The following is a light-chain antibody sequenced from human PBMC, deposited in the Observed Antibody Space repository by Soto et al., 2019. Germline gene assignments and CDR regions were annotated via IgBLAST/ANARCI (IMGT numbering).Light chain of an antibody. CDR2: DVS. CDR1: SSDVGGYNY. CDR3: SSYTSSSSYG. V-gene: IGLV2-14*01. Sequence: QSRLREHASVSEAPLQSITNYCTGTSSDVGGYNYVSWYQQHPGKAPKLMIYDVSNRPSGVSNRFSGSKSGNTASLTISVLQAEDEADYHSSSYTSSSSYGFGTGTEVIVL. J-gene: IGLJ1*01.